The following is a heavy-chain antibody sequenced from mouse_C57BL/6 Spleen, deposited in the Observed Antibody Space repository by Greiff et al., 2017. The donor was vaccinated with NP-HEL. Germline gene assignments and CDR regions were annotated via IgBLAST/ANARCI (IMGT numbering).Heavy chain of an antibody. CDR3: ARGPGSSYVEGYFDV. D-gene: IGHD1-1*01. Sequence: DVKLVESGGGLVKPGGSLKLSCAASGFTFSSYAMSWVRQTPEKRLEWVATISDGGSYTYYPDNVKGRFTISRDNAKNNLYLQMSHLKSEDTAMYYCARGPGSSYVEGYFDVWGTGTTVTVSS. CDR2: ISDGGSYT. CDR1: GFTFSSYA. V-gene: IGHV5-4*03. J-gene: IGHJ1*03.